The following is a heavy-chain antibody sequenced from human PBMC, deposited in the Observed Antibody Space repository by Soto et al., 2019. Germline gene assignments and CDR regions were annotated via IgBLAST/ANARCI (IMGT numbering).Heavy chain of an antibody. CDR3: AKAISGYNAPLDH. CDR1: GFTFSSYA. CDR2: ISGIGGST. J-gene: IGHJ4*02. Sequence: EVQLLESGGGLVQPGGSLRLSCAASGFTFSSYAMNWVRQAPGKGLEWVSVISGIGGSTYYADSVKGRFTISRDNSKNTLYVQMNSLRAEDTAVYYCAKAISGYNAPLDHWGQGTRVTVSS. V-gene: IGHV3-23*01. D-gene: IGHD1-20*01.